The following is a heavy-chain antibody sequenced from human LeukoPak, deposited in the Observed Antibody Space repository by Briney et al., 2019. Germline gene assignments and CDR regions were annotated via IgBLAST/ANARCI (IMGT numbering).Heavy chain of an antibody. J-gene: IGHJ4*02. CDR2: ISGSGTTI. CDR1: GFTFSGYE. V-gene: IGHV3-48*03. Sequence: QPGGSLRLSCEVSGFTFSGYEMNWVRRAPGKGLEWVSYISGSGTTIYYADSVMGRFTISRDNAKNSLYLHMNSLRAEDTAVYYCARVGNFDYWGQGTLVTVSS. CDR3: ARVGNFDY.